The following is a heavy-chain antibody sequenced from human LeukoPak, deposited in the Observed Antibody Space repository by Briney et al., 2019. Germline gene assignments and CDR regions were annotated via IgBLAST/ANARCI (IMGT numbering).Heavy chain of an antibody. CDR2: ISGSGSST. V-gene: IGHV3-23*01. J-gene: IGHJ3*02. Sequence: QPGGSPRLSCAASGFTFSNFAMSWVRQAPGKGLEWVSTISGSGSSTYYADSVKGRFTIPRDNSRNTLYLQMDSLSAEDSAVYYFSKDPPRGSADVFDIWGQGTRVTVSS. CDR1: GFTFSNFA. D-gene: IGHD2-15*01. CDR3: SKDPPRGSADVFDI.